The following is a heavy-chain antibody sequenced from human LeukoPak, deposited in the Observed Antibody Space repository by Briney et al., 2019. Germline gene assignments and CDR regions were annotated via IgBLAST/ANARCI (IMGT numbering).Heavy chain of an antibody. D-gene: IGHD1-26*01. CDR3: ARGSSAGASLRHDY. V-gene: IGHV3-7*01. J-gene: IGHJ4*02. CDR2: IKQDGSEE. Sequence: PGGCLRLSCAASGFTFSSYWMSWVRQAPGKGLEWVANIKQDGSEENFVDSVKGQFTISRDNAKKSLYLQMNSLRAEDTAVYYCARGSSAGASLRHDYWGQGTLVTVSS. CDR1: GFTFSSYW.